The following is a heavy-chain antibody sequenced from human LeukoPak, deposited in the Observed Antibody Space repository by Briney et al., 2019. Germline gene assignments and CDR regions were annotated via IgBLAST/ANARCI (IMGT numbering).Heavy chain of an antibody. Sequence: SETLSLTCTVSGGSISSNNYYWGWIRQPPGKGLEWIGSFSYSGSTYYNPSLKSRVTISVETSKNQFSLKLSSVTAADTAVYYCARGLWFGELSSWGKGTTVTVSS. V-gene: IGHV4-39*01. D-gene: IGHD3-10*01. CDR1: GGSISSNNYY. CDR2: FSYSGST. CDR3: ARGLWFGELSS. J-gene: IGHJ6*04.